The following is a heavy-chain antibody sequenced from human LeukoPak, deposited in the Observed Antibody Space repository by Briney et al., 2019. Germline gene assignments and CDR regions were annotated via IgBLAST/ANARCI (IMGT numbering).Heavy chain of an antibody. D-gene: IGHD6-13*01. CDR1: GYTFTDYY. V-gene: IGHV1-2*02. J-gene: IGHJ5*02. CDR3: ATQPGAAGARGDWFDP. CDR2: INPNTGGT. Sequence: ASVKVSCKASGYTFTDYYIHWVRQAPGQGLEWMGWINPNTGGTNYAQKFQGGVTMTRDTSISTAYMELSSLRSDDTAVHYCATQPGAAGARGDWFDPWGQGTLVTVSS.